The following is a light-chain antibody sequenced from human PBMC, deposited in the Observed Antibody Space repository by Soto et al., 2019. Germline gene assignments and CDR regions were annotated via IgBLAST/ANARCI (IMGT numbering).Light chain of an antibody. Sequence: QSVLTQPPSASGTPGQRVTFSCSGSSSNIGSGTVNWYQQLPGTAPKLLIYNDNQRPSGVPDRFSGSKSGTSASLAISGLQSEDEADYYCASWDVTLNGFYVFGTGTKLTVL. V-gene: IGLV1-44*01. CDR1: SSNIGSGT. CDR3: ASWDVTLNGFYV. J-gene: IGLJ1*01. CDR2: NDN.